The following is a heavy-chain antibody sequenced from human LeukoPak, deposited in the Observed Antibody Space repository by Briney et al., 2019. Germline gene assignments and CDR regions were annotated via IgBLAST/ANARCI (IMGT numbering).Heavy chain of an antibody. D-gene: IGHD3-10*01. CDR2: ISYDGSNK. CDR3: ATTPGINPYYYYYGMDV. Sequence: GGSLRLSCAASGFTFSSYGMHWVRQAPGKGLEWVAVISYDGSNKYYAASVKGRFTISRDNSKNTLYLQMNSLRAEDTAVYYCATTPGINPYYYYYGMDVWGQGTTVTVSS. V-gene: IGHV3-30*03. CDR1: GFTFSSYG. J-gene: IGHJ6*02.